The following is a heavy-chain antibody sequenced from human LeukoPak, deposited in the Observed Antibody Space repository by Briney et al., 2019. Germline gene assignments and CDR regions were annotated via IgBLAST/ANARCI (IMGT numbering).Heavy chain of an antibody. CDR2: IRSKAYGGTA. V-gene: IGHV3-49*04. CDR1: GFTFSSYW. CDR3: TRDGLGGYSSSWYGTNWFDP. J-gene: IGHJ5*02. D-gene: IGHD6-13*01. Sequence: GGSLRLSCAASGFTFSSYWMSWVRQAPGKGLEWIGFIRSKAYGGTAEYAASVKGRFTISRDDSKSIAYLHMNSLKTEDTGVYYCTRDGLGGYSSSWYGTNWFDPWGQGTLVTVSS.